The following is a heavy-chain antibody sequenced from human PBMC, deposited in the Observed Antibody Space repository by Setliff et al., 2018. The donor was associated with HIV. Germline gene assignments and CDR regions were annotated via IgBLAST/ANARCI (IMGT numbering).Heavy chain of an antibody. CDR2: IYYTGFA. J-gene: IGHJ5*02. CDR1: GDSISSGSYF. D-gene: IGHD2-15*01. V-gene: IGHV4-39*07. Sequence: SETLSLTCSVSGDSISSGSYFWGWIRQTPGKGLEWIGNIYYTGFAYYNPSLNSRVTMSVDTSRNEVSLRLKSVTAADTATYFCARVRFSFNDVRSFDLWGQGSLVTVSS. CDR3: ARVRFSFNDVRSFDL.